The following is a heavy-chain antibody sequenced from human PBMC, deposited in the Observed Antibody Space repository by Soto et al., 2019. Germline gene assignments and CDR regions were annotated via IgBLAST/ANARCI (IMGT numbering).Heavy chain of an antibody. Sequence: QVQLVQSGAEVKKPGASVKVSCKASGYTFTSYDINWVRQATGQGLEWMGWMNPNSGNTGYAQKFQGRVTMTRNTSRSTAYMGLRSLRSEDTAVYYCARGRRQLGLTYGMDVWGQGTTVTVSS. J-gene: IGHJ6*02. CDR2: MNPNSGNT. V-gene: IGHV1-8*01. D-gene: IGHD6-6*01. CDR1: GYTFTSYD. CDR3: ARGRRQLGLTYGMDV.